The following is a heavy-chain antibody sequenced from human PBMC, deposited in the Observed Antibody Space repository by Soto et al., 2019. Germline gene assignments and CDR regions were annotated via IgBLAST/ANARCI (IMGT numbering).Heavy chain of an antibody. CDR3: ARGGMGVVVTATKFDP. CDR1: GGTFSSYA. J-gene: IGHJ5*02. CDR2: IIPIFGTA. V-gene: IGHV1-69*06. Sequence: WASVKVSCKASGGTFSSYAISWVRQAPGQGLEWMGGIIPIFGTANYAQKFQGRVTITADKSTSTAYMELSSLRSEDTAVYYCARGGMGVVVTATKFDPWGQGTLVTVSS. D-gene: IGHD2-21*02.